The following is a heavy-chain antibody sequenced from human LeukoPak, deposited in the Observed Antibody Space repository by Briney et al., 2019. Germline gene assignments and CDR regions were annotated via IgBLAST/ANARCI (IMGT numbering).Heavy chain of an antibody. J-gene: IGHJ4*02. Sequence: GGSLRLSCAASGFTFSSYAMSWVRQAPGKGLEWVSAISGSGGSTYYADSVKGRFTISRDNSKNTLYPQMNSLRAEDTAVYYCAKDTAPSPQARVIVYYFDYWGQGTLVTVSS. CDR1: GFTFSSYA. CDR2: ISGSGGST. CDR3: AKDTAPSPQARVIVYYFDY. V-gene: IGHV3-23*01. D-gene: IGHD3-22*01.